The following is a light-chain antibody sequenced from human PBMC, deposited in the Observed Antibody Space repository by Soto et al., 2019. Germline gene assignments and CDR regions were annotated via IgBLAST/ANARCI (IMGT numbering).Light chain of an antibody. CDR2: DDH. Sequence: SYELTQPPSVSVAPGQTARISCGGDNIGTKSVHWYQQKPGQAPVLVIYDDHDRPSGIPERFSGSNSGNTATLTITRVEAGEEADYYCQVWDSISAHYVFPAVTMVTVL. CDR3: QVWDSISAHYV. J-gene: IGLJ1*01. CDR1: NIGTKS. V-gene: IGLV3-21*02.